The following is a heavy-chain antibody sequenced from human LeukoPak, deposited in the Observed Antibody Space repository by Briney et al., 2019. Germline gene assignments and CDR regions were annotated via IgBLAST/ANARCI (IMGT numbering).Heavy chain of an antibody. CDR3: ARKPEGMDV. CDR2: INPSSGGT. Sequence: ASVKVSCKASGYTFTGYYIHWVRQAPGQGLEWMGRINPSSGGTNYAQKFQGTVTMTRDTSVSTAYMELSRLRSDDTAVYYCARKPEGMDVWGQGTTVTVSS. D-gene: IGHD1-14*01. V-gene: IGHV1-2*06. J-gene: IGHJ6*02. CDR1: GYTFTGYY.